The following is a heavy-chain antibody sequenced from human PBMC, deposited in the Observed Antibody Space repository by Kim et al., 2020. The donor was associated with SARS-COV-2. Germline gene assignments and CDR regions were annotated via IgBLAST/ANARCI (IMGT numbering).Heavy chain of an antibody. V-gene: IGHV3-30-3*01. Sequence: GGSLRLSCAASGFTFRNYAIRWVRQAPGKGLEWVSVISYSGTNTYYADSVKGRFTISRDNSKNTLYLQMNSLRIDDTAVYYCATDLAHWLASRYFYGMDV. J-gene: IGHJ6*01. D-gene: IGHD6-19*01. CDR1: GFTFRNYA. CDR2: ISYSGTNT. CDR3: ATDLAHWLASRYFYGMDV.